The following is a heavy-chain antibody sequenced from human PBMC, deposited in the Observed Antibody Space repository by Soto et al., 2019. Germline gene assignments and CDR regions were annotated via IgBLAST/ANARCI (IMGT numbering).Heavy chain of an antibody. D-gene: IGHD6-19*01. J-gene: IGHJ4*02. CDR2: ISATGGGT. Sequence: EVQLLESGCGLVQPGGSLRLSCAASGFTFTTYAMSWVRQAPGKGLEWVSGISATGGGTFYADSVKGRFTISRDNSKNTLYLQMNSLRAEDTAVYYCAKSCSSGWYFLDYWGQGTLVTFSS. CDR1: GFTFTTYA. CDR3: AKSCSSGWYFLDY. V-gene: IGHV3-23*01.